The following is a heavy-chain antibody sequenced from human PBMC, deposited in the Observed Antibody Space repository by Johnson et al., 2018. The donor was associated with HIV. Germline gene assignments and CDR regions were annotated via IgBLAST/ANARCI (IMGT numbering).Heavy chain of an antibody. V-gene: IGHV3-23*04. Sequence: VQLVESGGGLVQPGGSLRLSCAASGFSFSSYAMSWVRQAPGKGLEWVSAISGSGASTYYADSVKGRFTISRDNSKNTLYLQMNSLKTEDTAVYYCSTDVTDTVTTYYNAFDVWGQGTMVTVSS. D-gene: IGHD4-11*01. J-gene: IGHJ3*01. CDR3: STDVTDTVTTYYNAFDV. CDR2: ISGSGAST. CDR1: GFSFSSYA.